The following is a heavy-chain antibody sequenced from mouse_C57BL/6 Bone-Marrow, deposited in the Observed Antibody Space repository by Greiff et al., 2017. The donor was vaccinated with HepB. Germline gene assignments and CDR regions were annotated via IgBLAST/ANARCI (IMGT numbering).Heavy chain of an antibody. CDR3: ARDAASSPYYYAMDY. CDR2: SRNKANDYTT. D-gene: IGHD1-1*01. Sequence: EVHLVESGGGLVQSGRSLRLSCATSGFTFSDFYMEWVRQAPGKGLEWIAASRNKANDYTTEYSASVKGRFIVSRDTSQSILYLQMNALRAEDTAIYYCARDAASSPYYYAMDYWGQGTSVTVSS. J-gene: IGHJ4*01. CDR1: GFTFSDFY. V-gene: IGHV7-1*01.